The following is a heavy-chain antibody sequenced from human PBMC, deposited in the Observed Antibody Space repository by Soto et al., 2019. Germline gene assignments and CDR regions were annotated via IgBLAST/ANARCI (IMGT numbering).Heavy chain of an antibody. J-gene: IGHJ4*02. CDR3: ASDMSTM. D-gene: IGHD2-2*01. Sequence: ALVKVSCKASGYTFTSHDINWMRQATGQGLEWMGWMNPNSGHTNYARKFQGRVTMTRDTSISTAYMELTNLRSEDTGIYYCASDMSTMWGQGTLVTVSS. CDR2: MNPNSGHT. V-gene: IGHV1-8*01. CDR1: GYTFTSHD.